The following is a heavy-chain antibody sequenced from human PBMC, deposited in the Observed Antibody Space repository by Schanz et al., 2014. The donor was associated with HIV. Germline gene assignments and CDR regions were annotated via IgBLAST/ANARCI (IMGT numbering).Heavy chain of an antibody. CDR3: ARDRPVIVGATRADGGTDFDY. Sequence: QVPLVQSGDEVKKPGASVKVSCTASGYTFSTYGISWVRQAPGQGLEWMGWINAYNGNTHYAQKFQGRVTMTTDTSTSTAYMELRNLRSDDTAVYYCARDRPVIVGATRADGGTDFDYWGQGTLVTVSS. J-gene: IGHJ4*02. CDR1: GYTFSTYG. V-gene: IGHV1-18*01. D-gene: IGHD1-26*01. CDR2: INAYNGNT.